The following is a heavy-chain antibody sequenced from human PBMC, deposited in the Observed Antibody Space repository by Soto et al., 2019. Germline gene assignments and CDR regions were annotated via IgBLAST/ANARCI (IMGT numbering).Heavy chain of an antibody. CDR2: FNPNSGGT. V-gene: IGHV1-2*04. D-gene: IGHD6-19*01. Sequence: QVQLVQSGAEVKKPGASVKVSCKASGYTFTGYYMHWVRQAPGQGLEWMGWFNPNSGGTNYAQKFQGWVTMTRDTSISTAYMELSRLRSDDTAVYYCARAVAGTYYYGMDVWGQGTTVTVSS. J-gene: IGHJ6*02. CDR1: GYTFTGYY. CDR3: ARAVAGTYYYGMDV.